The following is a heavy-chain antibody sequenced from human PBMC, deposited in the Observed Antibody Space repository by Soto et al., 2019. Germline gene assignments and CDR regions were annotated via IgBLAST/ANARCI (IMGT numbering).Heavy chain of an antibody. Sequence: EVQLVESGGGLVQPGGSLRLSCAASGFTFSSYWMHWVRQAPGKGLVWVSRINGDGSSTTYADSVKGRITISRDNAKNTLYLQMSSLRGEDTANYYCARGYNHGNFDYWGQGTLLTVSS. V-gene: IGHV3-74*01. CDR3: ARGYNHGNFDY. D-gene: IGHD5-18*01. CDR1: GFTFSSYW. J-gene: IGHJ4*02. CDR2: INGDGSST.